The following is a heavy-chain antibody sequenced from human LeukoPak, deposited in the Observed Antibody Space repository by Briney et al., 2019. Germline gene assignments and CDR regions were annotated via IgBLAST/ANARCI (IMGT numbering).Heavy chain of an antibody. Sequence: ASETLSLTCAVYGGSFSGYYWSWIRQPPGKGLEWIGEINHSGSTNYNPSLKSRVTISVDTSKNQFSLKLSSVTAVDTAVYYCANYGSGSYRFDPWGQGTLVTVSS. J-gene: IGHJ5*02. D-gene: IGHD3-10*01. CDR1: GGSFSGYY. CDR3: ANYGSGSYRFDP. V-gene: IGHV4-34*01. CDR2: INHSGST.